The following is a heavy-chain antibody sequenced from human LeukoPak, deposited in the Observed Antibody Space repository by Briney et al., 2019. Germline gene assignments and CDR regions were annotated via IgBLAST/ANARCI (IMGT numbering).Heavy chain of an antibody. CDR3: TKESDYDSSGYSGRSYYFDY. Sequence: GGSLRLSCAASGFTFSSYGMHWVRQTPSKGLEWVAVLWYDGSNKSYADSVKGRLTISRDNSKNTLYLQVNSLRAEDTATSYCTKESDYDSSGYSGRSYYFDYSGEGTLVTVSS. J-gene: IGHJ4*02. CDR1: GFTFSSYG. V-gene: IGHV3-33*06. D-gene: IGHD3-22*01. CDR2: LWYDGSNK.